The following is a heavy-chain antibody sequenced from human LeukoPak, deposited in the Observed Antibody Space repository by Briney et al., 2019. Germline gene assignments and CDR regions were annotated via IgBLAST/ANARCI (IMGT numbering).Heavy chain of an antibody. J-gene: IGHJ6*02. CDR3: AARYSGSYFYDYYYGMDV. CDR1: GFTFSSYA. Sequence: QPGRSLRLSCPASGFTFSSYAMHWVRQAPGKGLEWVAVISYDGSNKYYADSVKGRFTISRDNSKNTLYLQMNSLRAEDTAVYYCAARYSGSYFYDYYYGMDVWGQGTTVTVSS. CDR2: ISYDGSNK. D-gene: IGHD1-26*01. V-gene: IGHV3-30-3*01.